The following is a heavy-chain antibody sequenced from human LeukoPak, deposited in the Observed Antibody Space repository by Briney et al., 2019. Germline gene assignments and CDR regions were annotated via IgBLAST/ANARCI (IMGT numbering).Heavy chain of an antibody. CDR1: GFTFSSYA. J-gene: IGHJ4*02. V-gene: IGHV3-30-3*01. CDR2: ITYDGSNK. CDR3: AREGAMVRDFDY. Sequence: GGSLRLSCAASGFTFSSYAMHWVRQAPGKGLEWVAVITYDGSNKYYADSVKGRFTISRDNSKNTLYLQMNSLRAEDTAVYYCAREGAMVRDFDYWGQGTLVTVSS. D-gene: IGHD3-10*01.